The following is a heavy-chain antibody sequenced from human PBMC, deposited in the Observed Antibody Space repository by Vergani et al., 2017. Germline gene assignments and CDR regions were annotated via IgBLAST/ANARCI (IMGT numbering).Heavy chain of an antibody. D-gene: IGHD6-13*01. J-gene: IGHJ3*02. CDR3: ARESIAAGYAFDI. V-gene: IGHV3-66*02. Sequence: EVQLVESGGGLVQPGGSLRLSCAASGFTVSSNYLSWVRQAPGKGLEWVSVIYSGGSTYYADSVKGRFTISRDNSKNTLYLQMNSLRAEDTAVYYCARESIAAGYAFDIWGQGTMVTVSS. CDR2: IYSGGST. CDR1: GFTVSSNY.